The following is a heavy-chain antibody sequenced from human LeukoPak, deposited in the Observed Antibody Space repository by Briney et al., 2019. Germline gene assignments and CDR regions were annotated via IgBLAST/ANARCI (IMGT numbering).Heavy chain of an antibody. D-gene: IGHD6-19*01. V-gene: IGHV3-23*01. Sequence: GSLRLSFAASGFPFSSYAMSWVRQAPGKGLGWGSAIIGSGGSTYYSDSVKGRFTISRDNSKNTLYLQMNSLRAEDTAVYYCAKGSYSSGWSWGQGTLVTVSS. CDR3: AKGSYSSGWS. J-gene: IGHJ5*02. CDR2: IIGSGGST. CDR1: GFPFSSYA.